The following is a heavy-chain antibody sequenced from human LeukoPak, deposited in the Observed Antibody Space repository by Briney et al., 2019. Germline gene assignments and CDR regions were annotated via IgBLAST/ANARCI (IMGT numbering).Heavy chain of an antibody. D-gene: IGHD6-13*01. CDR3: ARARIAAAGTDFDY. Sequence: GGSLRLSCAASGFTFSSYSMNWVRQAPGKGLEWVSSISSSSSYIYYADSVKGRFTISRDNAKNSLYLQMNSLRAEGTAVYYCARARIAAAGTDFDYWGQGTLVTVSS. J-gene: IGHJ4*02. CDR1: GFTFSSYS. CDR2: ISSSSSYI. V-gene: IGHV3-21*01.